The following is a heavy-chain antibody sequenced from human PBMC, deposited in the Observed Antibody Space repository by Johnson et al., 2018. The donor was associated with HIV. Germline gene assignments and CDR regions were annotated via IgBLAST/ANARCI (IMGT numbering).Heavy chain of an antibody. CDR3: ARDRGVFWNNDYKGDAFDI. CDR2: ISGGEDDT. D-gene: IGHD3-3*01. CDR1: GFSFIDYA. Sequence: VQLVESGGGLVRPGGSLRLSCVASGFSFIDYAMIWVRQAPGKGLEWVSFISGGEDDTYYPDSVKGRFTISRDNSKNTLYLQMNSLRAEDTAVYYCARDRGVFWNNDYKGDAFDIWGQGTMVTVSS. J-gene: IGHJ3*02. V-gene: IGHV3-23*04.